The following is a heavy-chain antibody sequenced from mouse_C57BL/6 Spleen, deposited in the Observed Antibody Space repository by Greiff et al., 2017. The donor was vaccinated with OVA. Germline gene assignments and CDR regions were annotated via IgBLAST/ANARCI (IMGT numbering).Heavy chain of an antibody. D-gene: IGHD1-1*01. CDR3: ASFITTVVPFDY. CDR2: IYPGDGDT. J-gene: IGHJ2*01. Sequence: QVHVKQSGPELVKPGASVKISCKASGYAFSSSWMNWVKQRPGKGLEWIGRIYPGDGDTNYNGKFKGKATLTADKSSSTAYMQLSSLTSEDSAVYFCASFITTVVPFDYWGQGTTLTVSS. V-gene: IGHV1-82*01. CDR1: GYAFSSSW.